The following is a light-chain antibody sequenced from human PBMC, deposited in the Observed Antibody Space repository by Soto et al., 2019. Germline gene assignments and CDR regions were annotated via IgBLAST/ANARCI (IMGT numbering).Light chain of an antibody. J-gene: IGLJ2*01. Sequence: QSVLTQPRSVSESPGQSVTISCTGTRSDVGGYNYVSWYQQHPGKAPKLMIYEVSKRPSGVPDRFSGSRSGNTASLTISGLQAEDEADYYCCSYAGSYTSFGGGTKLTVL. CDR3: CSYAGSYTS. V-gene: IGLV2-11*01. CDR1: RSDVGGYNY. CDR2: EVS.